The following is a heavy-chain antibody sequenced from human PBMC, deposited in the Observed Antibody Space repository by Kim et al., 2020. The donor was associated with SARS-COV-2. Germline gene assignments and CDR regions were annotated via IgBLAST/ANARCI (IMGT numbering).Heavy chain of an antibody. Sequence: ASVKVSCKASGYTFTSYGMHWVRQAPGQRLEWMGWINAGTGNTKYSQKFDGRVTITRDTSASTAYMALSSPRSEDTAVYYFARDHRSSSSSTCYGEAIDY. CDR2: INAGTGNT. J-gene: IGHJ4*01. CDR3: ARDHRSSSSSTCYGEAIDY. CDR1: GYTFTSYG. D-gene: IGHD2-2*01. V-gene: IGHV1-3*01.